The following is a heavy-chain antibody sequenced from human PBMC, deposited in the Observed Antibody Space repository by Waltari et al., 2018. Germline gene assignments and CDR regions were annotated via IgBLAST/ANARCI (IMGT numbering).Heavy chain of an antibody. V-gene: IGHV3-48*04. Sequence: EVQLVESGGGLVQPGGSLRVSCAASGFIFSNYNMNWVRQAPGKGPEWVSYISGGGGIMYYADSVKGRFTISRDNAKNSLYLQMNSLRAEDTAVYYCARHGFEYWGQGTLVTVSS. CDR1: GFIFSNYN. CDR2: ISGGGGIM. J-gene: IGHJ4*02. CDR3: ARHGFEY.